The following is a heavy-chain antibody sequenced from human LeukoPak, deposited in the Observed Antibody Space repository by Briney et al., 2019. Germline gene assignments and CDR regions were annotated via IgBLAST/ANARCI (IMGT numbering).Heavy chain of an antibody. Sequence: SGGSPRLSCAASGFTFSSYGMHWVRQAPGKGLEWVAVISYDGSNKYYADSVKGRFTISRDNSKNTLYLQMNSLRAEDTAVYYCATSGMAVADLDYWGQGTLVTVSS. D-gene: IGHD6-13*01. CDR3: ATSGMAVADLDY. J-gene: IGHJ4*02. V-gene: IGHV3-30*03. CDR2: ISYDGSNK. CDR1: GFTFSSYG.